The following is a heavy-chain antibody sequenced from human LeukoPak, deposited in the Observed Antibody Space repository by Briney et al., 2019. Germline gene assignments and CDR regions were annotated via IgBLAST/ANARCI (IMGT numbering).Heavy chain of an antibody. CDR3: ARAPYYYYYGMDV. CDR2: IYSGGST. Sequence: GGSLRLSCADSGFTVSSNYMSWVRQAPGKGLEWVSVIYSGGSTYYADSVKGRFTISRDNSKNTLYLQMNSLRAEDTAVYYCARAPYYYYYGMDVWGQGTTVTVSS. V-gene: IGHV3-53*01. CDR1: GFTVSSNY. J-gene: IGHJ6*02.